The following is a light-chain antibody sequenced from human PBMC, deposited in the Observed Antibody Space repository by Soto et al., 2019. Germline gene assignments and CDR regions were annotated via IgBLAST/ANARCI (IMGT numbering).Light chain of an antibody. Sequence: VMTQSPGNLSVSPGERVTLFCRASQTVVNNIAWYQVKPAQPPRLLIYTSSSTATGITATFSGSGSETQFSLTIRSLPSEDFTVYYCQQYYHWGLAFGGGTKV. CDR2: TSS. V-gene: IGKV3D-15*01. CDR1: QTVVNN. CDR3: QQYYHWGLA. J-gene: IGKJ4*01.